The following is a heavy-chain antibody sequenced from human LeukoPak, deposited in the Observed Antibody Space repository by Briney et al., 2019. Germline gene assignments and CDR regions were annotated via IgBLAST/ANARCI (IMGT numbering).Heavy chain of an antibody. CDR2: IYYSGST. Sequence: PSETLSLTCTVSGGSVSSGSYYWSWIRQPPGKGLEWIGYIYYSGSTNYNPSLKSRVTISVDTSKNQFSLKLSSVTAADTAVYYCARAAMVRGAILGYYGMDVWGKGTTVTVSS. CDR3: ARAAMVRGAILGYYGMDV. J-gene: IGHJ6*04. V-gene: IGHV4-61*01. D-gene: IGHD3-10*01. CDR1: GGSVSSGSYY.